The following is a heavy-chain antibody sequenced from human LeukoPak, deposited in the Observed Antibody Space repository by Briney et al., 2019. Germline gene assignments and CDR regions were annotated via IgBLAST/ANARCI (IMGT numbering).Heavy chain of an antibody. CDR1: GFTFSSYG. V-gene: IGHV3-33*01. J-gene: IGHJ6*02. CDR2: IWYDGSNK. CDR3: ARDRIAAAVGYGMDV. Sequence: GGSLRLSCAASGFTFSSYGMHWVRQAPGKGLEWVAVIWYDGSNKYYVDSVKGRFTISRDNSENTLYLQMNSLRVEDTAVYYCARDRIAAAVGYGMDVWGQGTTATVSS. D-gene: IGHD6-13*01.